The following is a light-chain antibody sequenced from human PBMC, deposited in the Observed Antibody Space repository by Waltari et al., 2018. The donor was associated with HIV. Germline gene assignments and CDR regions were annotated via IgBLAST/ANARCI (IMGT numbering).Light chain of an antibody. CDR2: EVT. J-gene: IGLJ2*01. V-gene: IGLV2-14*01. CDR1: SSDFTGHDS. CDR3: SSYTGGITLL. Sequence: QSALTQPVSVSGSPGQSITISCTSTSSDFTGHDSVSWYPQHPGQAPKLILYEVTNPPSGISIPVSASKSGTTASLSIAGLQADDEADYYCSSYTGGITLLFGGGTKLTVL.